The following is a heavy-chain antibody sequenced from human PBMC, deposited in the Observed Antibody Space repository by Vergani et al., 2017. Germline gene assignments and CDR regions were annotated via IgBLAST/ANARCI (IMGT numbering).Heavy chain of an antibody. CDR1: GFKFSNFG. Sequence: QVQLVESGGNLVQPGRSLRLSCAAAGFKFSNFGMHWVRQVPGKGLEWVAFISYNGGNQYYADSVQGRFTISRDNTKNILYLQMSSLRVEDTAMYYCARDLPVVAFDYWGQGTLVTVSS. CDR2: ISYNGGNQ. CDR3: ARDLPVVAFDY. J-gene: IGHJ4*02. V-gene: IGHV3-33*05. D-gene: IGHD2-15*01.